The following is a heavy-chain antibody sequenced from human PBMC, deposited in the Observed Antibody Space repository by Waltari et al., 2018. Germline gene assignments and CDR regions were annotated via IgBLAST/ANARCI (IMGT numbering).Heavy chain of an antibody. CDR1: GGSITSGNW. CDR2: ISGRSGIS. V-gene: IGHV4-28*01. Sequence: QVQLQESGPGLVKPSETLSLTCAVSGGSITSGNWWTWIRQHPGNGLEWIGYISGRSGISCSSPSLKSRVTISTDTSKVQFSLKLSSVTAADTAVYYFARRGNFQYYFDLWGQGALVTVSS. J-gene: IGHJ1*01. CDR3: ARRGNFQYYFDL. D-gene: IGHD3-16*01.